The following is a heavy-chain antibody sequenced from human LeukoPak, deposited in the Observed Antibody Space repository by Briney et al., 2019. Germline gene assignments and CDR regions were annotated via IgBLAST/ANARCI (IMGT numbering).Heavy chain of an antibody. CDR2: MNPNSGNT. D-gene: IGHD2-2*01. CDR1: GYTFTSYY. Sequence: ASVKVSCKASGYTFTSYYMHWVRQAPGQGLEWMGWMNPNSGNTGYAQKFQGRVTITRNTSISTAYMELSSLRSEDTAVYYCARDPYCSSTSCQYYYYYMDVWGKGTTVTISS. V-gene: IGHV1-8*03. J-gene: IGHJ6*03. CDR3: ARDPYCSSTSCQYYYYYMDV.